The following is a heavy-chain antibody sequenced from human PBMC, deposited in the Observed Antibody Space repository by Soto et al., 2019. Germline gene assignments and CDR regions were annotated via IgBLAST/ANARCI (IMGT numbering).Heavy chain of an antibody. CDR3: ASTLGCSGGSCLYWYFDL. J-gene: IGHJ2*01. CDR1: GGSISSYY. D-gene: IGHD2-15*01. CDR2: IYYSGST. V-gene: IGHV4-59*01. Sequence: QVQLQESGPGLVKPSETLSLTCTVSGGSISSYYWSWIRQPPGKGLEWIGYIYYSGSTNYNPSLKRRVTLSVDTSKNQFSLKLSSVTAADTAVYYCASTLGCSGGSCLYWYFDLWGRGTLVTVSS.